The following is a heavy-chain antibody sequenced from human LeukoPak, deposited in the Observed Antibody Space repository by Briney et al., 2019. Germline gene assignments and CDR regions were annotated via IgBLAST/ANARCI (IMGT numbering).Heavy chain of an antibody. Sequence: SETLSLTCAVYGGSFSGYHYTWIRQPPGKGLEWIGEIDHSGSTNYNPSLKSRVTMSVDTSKNQFSLKLSSVTAADTAVYYCARIGGSYYEYYFDYWGQGTLVTVSS. CDR1: GGSFSGYH. CDR2: IDHSGST. J-gene: IGHJ4*02. CDR3: ARIGGSYYEYYFDY. D-gene: IGHD1-26*01. V-gene: IGHV4-34*01.